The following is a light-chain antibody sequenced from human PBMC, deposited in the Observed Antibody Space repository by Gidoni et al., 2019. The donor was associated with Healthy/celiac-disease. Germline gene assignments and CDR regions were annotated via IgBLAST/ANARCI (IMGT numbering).Light chain of an antibody. CDR2: AAS. CDR3: QKYNSAPPT. CDR1: QGICNY. Sequence: DIQMTQSPSSLSASVGDRVTITCRASQGICNYLAWYQQKPGKVPKLLIYAASTLQSGVPSRFSGSGPGTDFTLTISSLQPEDVATYYCQKYNSAPPTFXQXTKVEIK. J-gene: IGKJ1*01. V-gene: IGKV1-27*01.